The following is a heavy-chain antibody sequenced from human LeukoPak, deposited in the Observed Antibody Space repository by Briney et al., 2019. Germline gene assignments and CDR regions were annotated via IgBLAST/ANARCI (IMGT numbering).Heavy chain of an antibody. CDR2: ISASGTN. CDR3: ARGMAAAYDYNWFDA. CDR1: GGSTNNYY. D-gene: IGHD5-12*01. V-gene: IGHV4-4*07. Sequence: SETLSLTCTVSGGSTNNYYWAWIRQPAGNELEWIGRISASGTNRYNPSLKSRVTMSVDTSQNQFSLKVASVTAADTAVYFCARGMAAAYDYNWFDAWGQGTLVTVSS. J-gene: IGHJ5*02.